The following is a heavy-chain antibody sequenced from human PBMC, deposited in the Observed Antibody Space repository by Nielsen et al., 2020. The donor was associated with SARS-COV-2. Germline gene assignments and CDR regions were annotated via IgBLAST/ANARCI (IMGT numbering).Heavy chain of an antibody. CDR2: ISWNSGSI. V-gene: IGHV3-9*01. D-gene: IGHD2-15*01. CDR1: GFTFDDYD. Sequence: SMKISCAASGFTFDDYDMHWVRQAPGKGLEWVSGISWNSGSIGYADSVKGRFTISRDNAKNSLYLQMNSLRAEDTALYYCAKACSGGSCLYFDYWGQGTLVTVSS. CDR3: AKACSGGSCLYFDY. J-gene: IGHJ4*02.